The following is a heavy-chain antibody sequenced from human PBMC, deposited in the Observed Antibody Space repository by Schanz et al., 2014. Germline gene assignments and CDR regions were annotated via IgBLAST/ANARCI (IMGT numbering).Heavy chain of an antibody. V-gene: IGHV3-7*01. CDR3: ARSEMDRGVRWGY. Sequence: VQLLESGGGLFKPGGSLRLSCAGSGFTFADYYMTWIRQAPGKGLEWVANMNQDGSVKNYVDSVKGRFTISRDNAKNSLYLQMNSLRAEDTAVYYCARSEMDRGVRWGYWGQGTLVTVSS. J-gene: IGHJ4*02. CDR1: GFTFADYY. CDR2: MNQDGSVK. D-gene: IGHD3-10*01.